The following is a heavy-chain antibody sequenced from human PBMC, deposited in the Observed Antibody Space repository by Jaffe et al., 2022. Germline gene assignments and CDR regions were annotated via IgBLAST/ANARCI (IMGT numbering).Heavy chain of an antibody. CDR3: TTDYLEGWAPGVSRPDDAFDI. CDR2: IKSKTDGGTT. D-gene: IGHD1-1*01. CDR1: GFTFSNAW. V-gene: IGHV3-15*01. Sequence: EVQLVESGGGLVKPGGSLRLSCAASGFTFSNAWMSWVRQAPGKGLEWVGRIKSKTDGGTTDYAAPVKGRFTISRDDSKNTLYLQMNSLKTEDTAVYYCTTDYLEGWAPGVSRPDDAFDIWGQGTMVTVSS. J-gene: IGHJ3*02.